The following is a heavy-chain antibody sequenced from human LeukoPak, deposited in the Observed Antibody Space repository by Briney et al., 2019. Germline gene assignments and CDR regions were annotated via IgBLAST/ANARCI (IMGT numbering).Heavy chain of an antibody. D-gene: IGHD3-22*01. Sequence: GGSLRLSCAASGFSFSSYSMNWVRQAPGKGLEWVSYISSSGSTIYYADSVKGRFTISRDNAKNSLYLQMNSLRAEDTAVYYCARDGYYEGVRFDYWGQGTLVTVSS. CDR1: GFSFSSYS. CDR2: ISSSGSTI. CDR3: ARDGYYEGVRFDY. J-gene: IGHJ4*02. V-gene: IGHV3-48*01.